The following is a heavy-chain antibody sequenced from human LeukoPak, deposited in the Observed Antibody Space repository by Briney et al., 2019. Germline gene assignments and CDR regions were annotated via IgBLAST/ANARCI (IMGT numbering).Heavy chain of an antibody. CDR3: TTFTYYDFWSGYYTGGTLDY. J-gene: IGHJ4*02. Sequence: GGSLRLSCAASGFTFSSYAMSWVRQAPGKGLEWVSAISGSGGSTYYADSVKGRFTISRDNSENTLYLQMNSLRAEDTAVYYCTTFTYYDFWSGYYTGGTLDYWGQGTLVTVSS. V-gene: IGHV3-23*01. CDR1: GFTFSSYA. D-gene: IGHD3-3*01. CDR2: ISGSGGST.